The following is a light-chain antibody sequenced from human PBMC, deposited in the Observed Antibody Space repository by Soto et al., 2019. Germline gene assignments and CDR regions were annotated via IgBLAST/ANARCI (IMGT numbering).Light chain of an antibody. CDR2: EDN. J-gene: IGLJ3*02. CDR3: QSYDSDNQV. CDR1: SGSIASNY. Sequence: NFMLTQPHSVSESPGKTVTISCTRSSGSIASNYVQWYQQRPGSSPTTVIYEDNQRPSGVPERFSGSIDSSSNSASLTISGLKTEDEADYYCQSYDSDNQVFGGGTKLTVL. V-gene: IGLV6-57*01.